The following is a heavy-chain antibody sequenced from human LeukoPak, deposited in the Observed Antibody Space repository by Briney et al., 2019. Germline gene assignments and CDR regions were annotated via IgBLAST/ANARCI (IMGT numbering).Heavy chain of an antibody. CDR1: EFSLTTSGMC. J-gene: IGHJ4*02. CDR2: IVWDDDK. CDR3: ARTRFGDQGSRIDF. D-gene: IGHD3-10*01. Sequence: SGPALVNPTHTRRLTCTFSEFSLTTSGMCVSWIRQPPGKALEWLARIVWDDDKFYSTSLKTRLTISKDTSKNQVVLTMTNMDPVDTATYYCARTRFGDQGSRIDFWGQGTLVTVSS. V-gene: IGHV2-70*17.